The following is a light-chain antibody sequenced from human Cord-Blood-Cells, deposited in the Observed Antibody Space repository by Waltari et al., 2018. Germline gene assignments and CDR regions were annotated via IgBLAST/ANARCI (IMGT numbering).Light chain of an antibody. CDR2: DVS. J-gene: IGLJ3*02. CDR3: SSYTSSSTWV. CDR1: SSDGGGYNY. V-gene: IGLV2-14*01. Sequence: SALTQPASVSGSPGQSITISCTGTSSDGGGYNYGSWYQQHPGKAPKLMIYDVSNRPSGVSNRFSGSKSGNTASLTISGLQAEDEADYYCSSYTSSSTWVFGGGTKLTVL.